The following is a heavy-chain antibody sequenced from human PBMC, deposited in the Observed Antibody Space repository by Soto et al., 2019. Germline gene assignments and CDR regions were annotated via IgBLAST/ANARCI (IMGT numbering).Heavy chain of an antibody. V-gene: IGHV1-2*02. CDR2: INPNNGYT. Sequence: GAAVKVSCKASRYTFTSYYIHWVRQAPGQGXEWMGWINPNNGYTKYTQKFQGRVTVTRDTSITTAYLELTRLQSDDTAVYYCAKAKFDFWSGYWSPSLDFWGQGTLVTVSS. D-gene: IGHD3-3*01. J-gene: IGHJ4*02. CDR1: RYTFTSYY. CDR3: AKAKFDFWSGYWSPSLDF.